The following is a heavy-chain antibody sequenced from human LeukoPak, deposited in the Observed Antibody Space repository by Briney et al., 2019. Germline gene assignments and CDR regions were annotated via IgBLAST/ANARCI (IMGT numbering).Heavy chain of an antibody. CDR1: GGTFSSYA. D-gene: IGHD3-10*01. V-gene: IGHV1-69*13. CDR3: AAYGSGSYYNYFDY. J-gene: IGHJ4*02. Sequence: SVKVSCKASGGTFSSYAISWVRQAPGQGLEWMGGIIPIFGTANYAQKFQGRVTITADESTSTAYMELSRLRSEDTAVYYCAAYGSGSYYNYFDYWGQGTLVTVSS. CDR2: IIPIFGTA.